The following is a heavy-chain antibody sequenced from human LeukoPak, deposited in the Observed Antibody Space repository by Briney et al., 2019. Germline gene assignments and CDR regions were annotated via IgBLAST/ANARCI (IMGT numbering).Heavy chain of an antibody. Sequence: SETLSLTCAVYGGSFSGYYWSWIRQPPGKGLEWIGGINHSGSTNYNPSLKSRVTISVDTSKNQFSLKLSSVTAADTAVYYCARGLKKVITGFGYWGQGTLVTVSS. CDR3: ARGLKKVITGFGY. CDR1: GGSFSGYY. J-gene: IGHJ4*02. D-gene: IGHD3-10*01. CDR2: INHSGST. V-gene: IGHV4-34*01.